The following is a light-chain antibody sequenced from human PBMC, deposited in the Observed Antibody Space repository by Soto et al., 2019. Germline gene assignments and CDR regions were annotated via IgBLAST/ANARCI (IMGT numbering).Light chain of an antibody. J-gene: IGLJ1*01. CDR2: DVS. V-gene: IGLV2-11*01. CDR3: CSYAGSYTYV. Sequence: QSALTQPRSVSGSPGQSVTISCTGTSSDVGGYNYVSWYQQHPGKAPKLMIYDVSKRPSGVPDRFSGSTSGNTASLTISGLHAEAEADYYCCSYAGSYTYVFGTGTKVTVL. CDR1: SSDVGGYNY.